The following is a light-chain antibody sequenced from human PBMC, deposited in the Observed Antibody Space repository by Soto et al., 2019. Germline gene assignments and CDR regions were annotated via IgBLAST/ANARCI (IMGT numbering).Light chain of an antibody. CDR1: QGVSTW. V-gene: IGKV1-12*01. J-gene: IGKJ5*01. Sequence: DIQITQSPSSLSASVGDTISITCRASQGVSTWLAWYQQKPGKAPNLLIYTASSLQSGVPSRFSGSGSGTDFTLTINGLQPEDFATYYCQQAASFPITFGQGTRLEIK. CDR3: QQAASFPIT. CDR2: TAS.